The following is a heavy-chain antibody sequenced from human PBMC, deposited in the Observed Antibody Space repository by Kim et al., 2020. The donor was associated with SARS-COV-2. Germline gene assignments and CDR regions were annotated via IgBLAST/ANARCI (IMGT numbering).Heavy chain of an antibody. CDR2: IFYSGST. V-gene: IGHV4-39*07. CDR3: ARRNGRSCIRCYVD. CDR1: GGSISGSSYY. J-gene: IGHJ4*01. D-gene: IGHD2-2*01. Sequence: SETLSLTCTVSGGSISGSSYYWDWIRQPPGKGLEWIGTIFYSGSTSYNPSLKSRVTISVDTSKNQFSLRLNSVTAADTAFYYCARRNGRSCIRCYVD.